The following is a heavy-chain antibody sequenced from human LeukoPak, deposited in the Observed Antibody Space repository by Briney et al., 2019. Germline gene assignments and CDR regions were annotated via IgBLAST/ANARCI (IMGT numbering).Heavy chain of an antibody. D-gene: IGHD3-16*01. V-gene: IGHV1-8*01. Sequence: ASVNVSDKPSGYTFTRYVINWVRQAAGQEVGGMGWMNPYYGKAGYAHKFPGRVTMTRNNSISSAYMELSSLRSEAPAVYYCAIVLASVWPPRGSRATRNNAFDTWGQGTLVTVSS. J-gene: IGHJ3*02. CDR2: MNPYYGKA. CDR1: GYTFTRYV. CDR3: AIVLASVWPPRGSRATRNNAFDT.